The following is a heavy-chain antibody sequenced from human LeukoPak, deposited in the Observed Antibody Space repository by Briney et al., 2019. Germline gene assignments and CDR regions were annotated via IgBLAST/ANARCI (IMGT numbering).Heavy chain of an antibody. CDR2: INPNGGST. CDR3: AREHCSSTSCPSTDYYYYYMDV. Sequence: GASVKVSCKASGYTFTSYYMHWVRQAPGQGLEWMGIINPNGGSTSYAQKFQGRVTMTRDTPTSTVYMELSSLRSEDTAVYYCAREHCSSTSCPSTDYYYYYMDVWGKGTTVTVSS. V-gene: IGHV1-46*01. D-gene: IGHD2-2*01. J-gene: IGHJ6*03. CDR1: GYTFTSYY.